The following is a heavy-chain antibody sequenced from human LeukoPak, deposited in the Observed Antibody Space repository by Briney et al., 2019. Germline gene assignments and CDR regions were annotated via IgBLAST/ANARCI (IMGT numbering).Heavy chain of an antibody. Sequence: PSGTLSLTCAVSGGSISSSNWWSWVRQPPGKGLGWIGEIYHSGSTNYNPSLKSRVTISVDKSKNQFSLKLSSVTAADTAVYYCARSTTGYYYYGMDVWGQGTTVTVSS. J-gene: IGHJ6*02. V-gene: IGHV4-4*02. CDR2: IYHSGST. CDR3: ARSTTGYYYYGMDV. D-gene: IGHD4-17*01. CDR1: GGSISSSNW.